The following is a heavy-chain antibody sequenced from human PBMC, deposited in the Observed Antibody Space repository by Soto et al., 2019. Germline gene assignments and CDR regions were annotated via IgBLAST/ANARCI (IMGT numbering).Heavy chain of an antibody. CDR2: IYHSGST. Sequence: PSETLSLTCAVSGGSISSSNWWRWVRQPPGKGLEWIGEIYHSGSTNYNPSLKSRVTISVDKFKNQFSLKLSSVTAADTAVYYCARDLGYCSSTSCYYYYYYGMDVWGQGTTVTVSS. J-gene: IGHJ6*02. CDR3: ARDLGYCSSTSCYYYYYYGMDV. CDR1: GGSISSSNW. D-gene: IGHD2-2*01. V-gene: IGHV4-4*02.